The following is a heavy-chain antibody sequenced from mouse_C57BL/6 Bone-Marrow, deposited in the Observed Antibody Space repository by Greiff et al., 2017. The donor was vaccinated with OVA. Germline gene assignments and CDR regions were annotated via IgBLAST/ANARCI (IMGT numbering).Heavy chain of an antibody. CDR3: ARDAWDEGGYAMDY. D-gene: IGHD4-1*01. CDR2: SRNKANDYTT. V-gene: IGHV7-1*01. CDR1: GFTFSDFY. Sequence: EVQGVESGGGLVQSGRSLRLSCATSGFTFSDFYMEWVRQAPGKGLEWIAASRNKANDYTTEYSASVKGRFIVSRDTSQSILYLQMNALRAEDTAIYYCARDAWDEGGYAMDYWGQGTSVTVSS. J-gene: IGHJ4*01.